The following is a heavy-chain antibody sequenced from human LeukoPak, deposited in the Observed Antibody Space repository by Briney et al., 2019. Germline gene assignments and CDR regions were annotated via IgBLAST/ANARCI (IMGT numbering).Heavy chain of an antibody. V-gene: IGHV3-23*01. CDR2: ISGSGGST. J-gene: IGHJ5*02. CDR1: GFTVSSNY. CDR3: AKEAVRGNYNWFDP. D-gene: IGHD3-10*01. Sequence: PGGSLRLSCAASGFTVSSNYMSWVRQAPGKGLEWVSAISGSGGSTYYADSVKGRFTISRDNSKNTLYLQMNSLRAEDTAVYYCAKEAVRGNYNWFDPWGQGTLVTVSS.